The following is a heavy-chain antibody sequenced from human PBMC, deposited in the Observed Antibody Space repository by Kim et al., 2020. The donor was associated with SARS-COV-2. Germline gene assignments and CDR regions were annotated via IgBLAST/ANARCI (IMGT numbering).Heavy chain of an antibody. J-gene: IGHJ4*02. Sequence: GGSLRLSCAASGFTFDDYAMHWVRQAPGKGLEWVSGISWNSGSIGYADSVKGRFTISRDNAKNSLYLQMNSLRAEDTALYYCAKSTLVATSYFDYWGQGTLVTVSS. CDR2: ISWNSGSI. CDR3: AKSTLVATSYFDY. V-gene: IGHV3-9*01. CDR1: GFTFDDYA. D-gene: IGHD5-12*01.